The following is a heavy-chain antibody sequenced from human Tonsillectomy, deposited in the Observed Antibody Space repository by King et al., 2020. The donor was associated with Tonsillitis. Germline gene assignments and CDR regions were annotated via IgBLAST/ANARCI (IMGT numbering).Heavy chain of an antibody. CDR1: GGSFSGYY. V-gene: IGHV4-34*01. Sequence: VQLQQWGAGLLKPSETLSLTCAVYGGSFSGYYWSWIRQPPGKGLEWIGEINHNGSTNYNPSLKSRVTISVDTSKNQFSLKLSSVTAADTAVYYCARTNWNDVRGVDYWGQGTLVTVSS. J-gene: IGHJ4*02. CDR3: ARTNWNDVRGVDY. CDR2: INHNGST. D-gene: IGHD1-20*01.